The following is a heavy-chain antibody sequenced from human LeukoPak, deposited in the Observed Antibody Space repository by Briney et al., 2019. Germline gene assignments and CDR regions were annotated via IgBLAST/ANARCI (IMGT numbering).Heavy chain of an antibody. Sequence: PSETLSLTCTVSGGSISSYYWSWIRQPPGKGLEWIGEINHSGSTNYNPSLKSRVTISVDTSKNQFSLKLSSVTAADTAVYYCARGGRYSYGYQDYWGQGTLVTVSS. V-gene: IGHV4-34*01. D-gene: IGHD5-18*01. CDR3: ARGGRYSYGYQDY. J-gene: IGHJ4*02. CDR2: INHSGST. CDR1: GGSISSYY.